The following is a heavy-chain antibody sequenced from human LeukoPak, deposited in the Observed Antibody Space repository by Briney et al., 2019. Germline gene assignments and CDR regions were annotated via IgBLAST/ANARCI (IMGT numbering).Heavy chain of an antibody. J-gene: IGHJ6*03. V-gene: IGHV3-23*01. CDR2: ISGSGDRT. CDR3: ARGGTNYYYMDV. Sequence: PSETLSLTCTASGYSISSGYYWGWIRQPPGKGLEWVSAISGSGDRTFYADSVKGRLTISRDNSKNTLYLQLNTVRAEDTALYYCARGGTNYYYMDVWGNGTTVTVSS. D-gene: IGHD3-10*01. CDR1: GYSISSGYY.